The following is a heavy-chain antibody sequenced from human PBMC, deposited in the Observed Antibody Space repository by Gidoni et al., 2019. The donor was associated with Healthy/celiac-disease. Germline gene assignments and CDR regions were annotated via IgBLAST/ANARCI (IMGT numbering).Heavy chain of an antibody. CDR3: ARGPDRAKGCLDY. Sequence: QLQLQESGPGLVKPSETLSLTCTVSGGPISRSSYYWGWIRQPPGKGLEWIGSIYYSGSTYYNPSLKSRVTISVDTSKNQFSLKLSSVTAADTAVYYCARGPDRAKGCLDYWGQGTLVTVSS. V-gene: IGHV4-39*01. CDR2: IYYSGST. J-gene: IGHJ4*02. CDR1: GGPISRSSYY.